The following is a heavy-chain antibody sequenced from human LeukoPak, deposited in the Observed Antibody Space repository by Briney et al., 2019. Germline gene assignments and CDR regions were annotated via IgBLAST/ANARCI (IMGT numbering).Heavy chain of an antibody. CDR1: GGSIRGYY. CDR2: IYYSGST. V-gene: IGHV4-59*01. J-gene: IGHJ4*02. D-gene: IGHD3-22*01. Sequence: PSETLSLTCSVSGGSIRGYYWSWIRQSPGKGLEWIGYIYYSGSTNYNPSLKSRVTMSIDTSKNQFSLKLRSLTAADTAVYYCARDHYDTSGYSTFDYWGQGTLVTVSS. CDR3: ARDHYDTSGYSTFDY.